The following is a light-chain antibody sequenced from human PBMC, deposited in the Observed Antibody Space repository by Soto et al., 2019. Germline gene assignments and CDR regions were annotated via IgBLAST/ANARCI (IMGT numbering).Light chain of an antibody. CDR3: QQYNNWPPLT. J-gene: IGKJ4*01. Sequence: EIVMTQSPATLSVSPGDRATLSCRASHSISSDLAWYQQKPGQAPRLLIFAASNRATGVPARFSGRGSGTEFTLTISSLQSEDFAVYYCQQYNNWPPLTFGGGTKVEIK. V-gene: IGKV3-15*01. CDR2: AAS. CDR1: HSISSD.